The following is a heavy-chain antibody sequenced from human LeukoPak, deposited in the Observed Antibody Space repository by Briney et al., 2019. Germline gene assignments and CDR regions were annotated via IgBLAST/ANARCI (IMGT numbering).Heavy chain of an antibody. V-gene: IGHV3-53*01. CDR1: GFTVSSNY. D-gene: IGHD3-22*01. CDR2: IYSGGST. CDR3: ARDRWYYDSSGYYFSDY. Sequence: GGSLRLSCAASGFTVSSNYMSWVRQVPGKGLEWVSVIYSGGSTYYADSVKGRFAISRDNSKNTLYLQMNSLRAEDTAVYYCARDRWYYDSSGYYFSDYWGQGTLVTVSS. J-gene: IGHJ4*02.